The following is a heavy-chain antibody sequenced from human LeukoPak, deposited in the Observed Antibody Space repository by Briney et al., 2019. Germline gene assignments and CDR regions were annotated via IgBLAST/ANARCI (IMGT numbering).Heavy chain of an antibody. CDR3: ARWNNDWEFDY. V-gene: IGHV3-7*05. CDR1: GIHLRNSL. J-gene: IGHJ4*02. D-gene: IGHD1/OR15-1a*01. CDR2: IKEDGTDE. Sequence: GALRLLLGALGIHLRNSLVTWVRPASGKRLEWVAHIKEDGTDEYYVDSVKGRFTISRDNAKNSLSLQMNSLRAEDTAVYYCARWNNDWEFDYWGQGTLVSVSS.